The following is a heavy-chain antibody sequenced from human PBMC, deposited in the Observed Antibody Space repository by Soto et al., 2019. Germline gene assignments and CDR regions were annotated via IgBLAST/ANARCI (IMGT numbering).Heavy chain of an antibody. CDR1: GFTFSSYA. CDR2: ISYDGSNK. CDR3: ARALHYYDSSDPDYGMDV. D-gene: IGHD3-22*01. V-gene: IGHV3-30-3*01. J-gene: IGHJ6*02. Sequence: GGSLRLSCAASGFTFSSYAMHWVRQAPGKGLEWVAVISYDGSNKYYADSVKGRFTISRDNSKNTLYLQMNSLRAEDTAVYYCARALHYYDSSDPDYGMDVWGQGTTVTVSS.